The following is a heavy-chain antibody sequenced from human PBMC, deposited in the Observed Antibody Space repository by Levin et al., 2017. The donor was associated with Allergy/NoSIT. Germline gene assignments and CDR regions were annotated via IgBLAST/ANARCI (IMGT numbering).Heavy chain of an antibody. J-gene: IGHJ5*02. V-gene: IGHV1-18*01. CDR1: GYTFTSYG. CDR3: ARVRRGYSYGLGWFDP. CDR2: ISAYNGNT. D-gene: IGHD5-18*01. Sequence: GESLKISCKASGYTFTSYGISWVRQAPGQGLEWMGWISAYNGNTNYAQKLQGRVTLTKETSTSTAYMELRSLRSDDTAVYYCARVRRGYSYGLGWFDPWGQGTLVTVSS.